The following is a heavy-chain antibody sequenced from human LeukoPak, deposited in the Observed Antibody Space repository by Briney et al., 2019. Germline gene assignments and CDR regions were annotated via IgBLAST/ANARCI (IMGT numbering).Heavy chain of an antibody. V-gene: IGHV1-2*06. Sequence: ASVTVSCKASGYTFTGYYMHWVRQAPGQGLEWMGRINPNSGGTNYAQKFQGRVTMTRDTSISTAYMELSRLRSDDTAVYYCAREGYYDSSGYSNWFDPWGQGTLVTVSS. CDR1: GYTFTGYY. D-gene: IGHD3-22*01. CDR3: AREGYYDSSGYSNWFDP. J-gene: IGHJ5*02. CDR2: INPNSGGT.